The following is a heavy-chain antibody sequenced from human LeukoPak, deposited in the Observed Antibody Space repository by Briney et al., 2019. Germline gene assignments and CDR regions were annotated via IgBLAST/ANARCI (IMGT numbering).Heavy chain of an antibody. CDR1: VFTFSTYN. CDR2: ITSSSRYT. Sequence: GGSLRLSCVASVFTFSTYNMNWVRQAPGKGLEWVSSITSSSRYTFYADPVKGRFTISRDNAKNSLCLQINSLRAEDTAIYYCARDPYYGSYGDSYYYYMDVWGKGTTVTISS. CDR3: ARDPYYGSYGDSYYYYMDV. V-gene: IGHV3-21*06. D-gene: IGHD1-26*01. J-gene: IGHJ6*03.